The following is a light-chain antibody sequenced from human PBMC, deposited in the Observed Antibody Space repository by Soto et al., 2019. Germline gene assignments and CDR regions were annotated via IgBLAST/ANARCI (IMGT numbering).Light chain of an antibody. V-gene: IGKV1-17*01. J-gene: IGKJ1*01. CDR1: QDIKNH. CDR2: AAS. Sequence: DLQMTQSPSSLSASVGDRVTVTCRASQDIKNHLVGRQQKPGRAPKRLIYAASSLESGVPSRFSGSGSGTEFTLTISSLQAEDFATYYCLQHDSYTRTFGQGTKV. CDR3: LQHDSYTRT.